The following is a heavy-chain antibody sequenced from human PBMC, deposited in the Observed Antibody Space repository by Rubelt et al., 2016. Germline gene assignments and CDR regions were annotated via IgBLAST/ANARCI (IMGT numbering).Heavy chain of an antibody. CDR3: ARETFSSSSWGWFDP. CDR2: ISGSGGST. CDR1: GFTFSSYA. V-gene: IGHV3-23*01. D-gene: IGHD6-6*01. Sequence: EVQLIESGGVVIQPGGSLRLSCSASGFTFSSYAMSWVRQAPGKGLEWVSAISGSGGSTSYADYVQGRVTNPNSNSKNTRYLQMNSLGAEDTAVYYCARETFSSSSWGWFDPWGQGTLVTVSS. J-gene: IGHJ5*02.